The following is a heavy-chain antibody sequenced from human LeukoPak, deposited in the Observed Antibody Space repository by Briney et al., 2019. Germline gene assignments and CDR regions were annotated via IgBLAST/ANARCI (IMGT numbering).Heavy chain of an antibody. V-gene: IGHV1-2*02. D-gene: IGHD3-3*01. CDR2: INPNSGGT. J-gene: IGHJ5*02. CDR1: GYTFTGYY. Sequence: AASVKVSCKTSGYTFTGYYMHWVRQAPGQGLEWMGWINPNSGGTNYAQKFQGRVTMTRDTSISTAYMELSRLRSDDTAVYYCARDRYDFWSGYENWFDPWGQGTLVTVSS. CDR3: ARDRYDFWSGYENWFDP.